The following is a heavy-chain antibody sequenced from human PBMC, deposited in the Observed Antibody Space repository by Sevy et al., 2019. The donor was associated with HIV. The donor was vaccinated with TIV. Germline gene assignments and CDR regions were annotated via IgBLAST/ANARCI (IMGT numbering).Heavy chain of an antibody. CDR3: ASIAAAGIFDY. V-gene: IGHV3-7*01. CDR1: GFTFSSYW. CDR2: IKQDGSEK. D-gene: IGHD6-13*01. J-gene: IGHJ4*02. Sequence: GGSLRLSCAASGFTFSSYWMSWVRQAPGKGLEWVANIKQDGSEKYYVDSVKGRFTISRDNAKNSLYLQMNSLRAEDTAVYYCASIAAAGIFDYWGQGTLVTVSS.